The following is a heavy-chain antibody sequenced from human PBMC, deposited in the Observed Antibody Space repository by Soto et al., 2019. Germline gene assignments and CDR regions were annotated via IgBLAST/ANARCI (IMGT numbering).Heavy chain of an antibody. CDR2: IHYIGST. V-gene: IGHV4-39*01. CDR1: GDSISSSSHY. D-gene: IGHD3-10*01. Sequence: PSETLSLTCTVSGDSISSSSHYWGWIRQPPGKGLEWIGSIHYIGSTYYSPSLKSRVTMSVDTSKNQFSLKLTSVTAADTAVYYCARHKYFYASGSYFSWGQGTLVTVSS. J-gene: IGHJ5*02. CDR3: ARHKYFYASGSYFS.